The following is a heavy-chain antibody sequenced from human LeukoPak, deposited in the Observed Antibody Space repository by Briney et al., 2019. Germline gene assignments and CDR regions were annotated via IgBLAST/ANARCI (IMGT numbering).Heavy chain of an antibody. CDR3: VKEERSSSGWPFDY. CDR2: VTASAGNT. CDR1: GFTFSSYA. Sequence: GGSLRLSCAASGFTFSSYAMSWVRQAPGKGLEWVSAVTASAGNTYYADSVKGRFTISRDNSKNTLYLQINSLRAEDTAVYYCVKEERSSSGWPFDYWGQGTLVTVSS. D-gene: IGHD6-19*01. V-gene: IGHV3-23*01. J-gene: IGHJ4*02.